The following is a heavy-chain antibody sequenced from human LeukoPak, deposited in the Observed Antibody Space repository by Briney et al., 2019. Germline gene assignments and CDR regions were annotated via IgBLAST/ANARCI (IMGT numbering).Heavy chain of an antibody. CDR2: VFNDGGT. J-gene: IGHJ4*02. CDR1: GGSIGSYH. Sequence: SETLSLTCGVSGGSIGSYHWNWVRQPSGKGLEWIGVVFNDGGTKDNPSPKNRVAISVDTSKNQFALKLSSVTAADTAVYYCVASYGGYVLDYWGQGALVIVSS. V-gene: IGHV4-59*01. CDR3: VASYGGYVLDY. D-gene: IGHD1-26*01.